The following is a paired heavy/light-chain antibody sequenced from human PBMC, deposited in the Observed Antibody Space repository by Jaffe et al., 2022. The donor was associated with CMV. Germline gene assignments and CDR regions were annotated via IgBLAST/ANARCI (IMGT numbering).Light chain of an antibody. Sequence: EIVLTQSPGTLSLSPGERATLSCRASQSVSSSYLAWYQQKPGQAPRLLIYGASNRATGIPDRFSGSGSGTDFTLTISRLEPEDFAVYYCQQYGSSSWTFGQGTKVEIK. V-gene: IGKV3-20*01. CDR2: GAS. CDR3: QQYGSSSWT. J-gene: IGKJ1*01. CDR1: QSVSSSY.
Heavy chain of an antibody. J-gene: IGHJ4*02. CDR1: GFTFSTYA. CDR2: ISSTGGGT. V-gene: IGHV3-23*01. Sequence: EVQLLESGGGLVQPGGSLRLSCTASGFTFSTYAMSWVRQAPGKGLEWVSTISSTGGGTYSADSVKGRLTISRDNSKNTLYLEMNSLGAEDTAVYYCAKGGSSWSRFDYWGQGTLVTVSS. D-gene: IGHD6-13*01. CDR3: AKGGSSWSRFDY.